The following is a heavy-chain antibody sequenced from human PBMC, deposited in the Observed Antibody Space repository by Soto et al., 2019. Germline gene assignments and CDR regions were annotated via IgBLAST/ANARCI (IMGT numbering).Heavy chain of an antibody. D-gene: IGHD2-15*01. CDR1: GGSFSCYY. V-gene: IGHV4-34*01. J-gene: IGHJ6*03. CDR2: INHRGSA. Sequence: SETLSLTSAVDGGSFSCYYWSWIRQLPGKGLEWIGEINHRGSANYNPSLKRRVTISVDTSKNQFALKLSSVTAADTAVYYCARELGYCSGGTCYNYMDVWDKGTTVTVSS. CDR3: ARELGYCSGGTCYNYMDV.